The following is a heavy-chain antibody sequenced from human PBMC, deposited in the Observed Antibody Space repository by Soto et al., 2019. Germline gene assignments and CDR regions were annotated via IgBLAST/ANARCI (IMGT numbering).Heavy chain of an antibody. CDR2: ISSNGGST. J-gene: IGHJ4*02. Sequence: EVQLVESGGGLVQPGGSLRLSCSASGFTFSSYAMHWVRQAPGKGLEYVSAISSNGGSTYYADSVKSRFTISRDNSKNTLYLQMSTLRAEDTAVYYCVKDQASRWYRLDYWGQGTLVTVSS. CDR1: GFTFSSYA. D-gene: IGHD6-19*01. V-gene: IGHV3-64D*08. CDR3: VKDQASRWYRLDY.